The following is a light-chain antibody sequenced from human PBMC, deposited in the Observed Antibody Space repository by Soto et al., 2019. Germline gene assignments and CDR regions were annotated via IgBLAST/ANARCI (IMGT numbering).Light chain of an antibody. J-gene: IGLJ1*01. CDR1: SSDVGGYNY. V-gene: IGLV2-14*01. Sequence: QSVLTQPASVSGSPGQSITISCTGTSSDVGGYNYVSWYQQHPGKAPKLMIYEVSNRPSGFSNRFSGSKSGNTASLTISGLQAEDEADYYCRSYTSSSTLDVFGTGTKATVL. CDR2: EVS. CDR3: RSYTSSSTLDV.